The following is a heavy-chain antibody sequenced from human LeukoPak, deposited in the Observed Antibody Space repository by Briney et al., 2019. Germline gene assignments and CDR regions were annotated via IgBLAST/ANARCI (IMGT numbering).Heavy chain of an antibody. J-gene: IGHJ4*02. Sequence: GGSLRLSCAASGFTFASYGMSWVRQAPGKGLEWVSFISPSGDRTSNADSVEGRFTISRDNPRNTLYLQMNSLRDEDTAVYYCAIMRGYYDGSGYWVQWGQGTLVTVSS. V-gene: IGHV3-23*01. D-gene: IGHD3-22*01. CDR2: ISPSGDRT. CDR3: AIMRGYYDGSGYWVQ. CDR1: GFTFASYG.